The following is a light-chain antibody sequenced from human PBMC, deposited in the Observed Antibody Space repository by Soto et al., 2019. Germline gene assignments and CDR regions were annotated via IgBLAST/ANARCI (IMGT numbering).Light chain of an antibody. CDR3: QSYDGTLSGSYV. J-gene: IGLJ1*01. V-gene: IGLV1-40*01. Sequence: QCALTQPPSVPGDPGQRSTISCTGSSSNIGAGYDVHWYQQLPGTAPKLIIYCTTNRPSGVPDRFSGSKSGTSASLAITGPQAEDEADYYCQSYDGTLSGSYVFGSGTKVTVL. CDR1: SSNIGAGYD. CDR2: CTT.